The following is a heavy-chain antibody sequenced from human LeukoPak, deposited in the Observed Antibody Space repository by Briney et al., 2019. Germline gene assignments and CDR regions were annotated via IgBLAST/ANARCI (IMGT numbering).Heavy chain of an antibody. CDR3: AKGSRTLLYGALRGWFDP. V-gene: IGHV3-23*01. Sequence: GGSLRLSCAASGFTFSSYAMSWVRQAPGKGLDWVSAISGSGGSTYYADSVKGRFTISRDNSKNTLYLQMNSLRAEDTAVYYCAKGSRTLLYGALRGWFDPWGQGTLVTVSS. D-gene: IGHD4-17*01. CDR1: GFTFSSYA. J-gene: IGHJ5*02. CDR2: ISGSGGST.